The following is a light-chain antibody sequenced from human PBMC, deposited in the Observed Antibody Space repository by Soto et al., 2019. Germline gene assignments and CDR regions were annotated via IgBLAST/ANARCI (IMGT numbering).Light chain of an antibody. J-gene: IGKJ1*01. V-gene: IGKV1-39*01. CDR3: QQTYSTPST. Sequence: DLPMTPSASSLSASVGGGVPITCRASQSISSNLNWYQQKPGQAPKLLIYAASSLQSGVPSRFSGSASGTDFTLTISSLQPEDVATYHCQQTYSTPSTFGQGTKVDIK. CDR2: AAS. CDR1: QSISSN.